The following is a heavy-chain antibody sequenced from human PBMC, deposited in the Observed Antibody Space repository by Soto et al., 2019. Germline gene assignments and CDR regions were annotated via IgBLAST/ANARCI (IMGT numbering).Heavy chain of an antibody. CDR1: GYTFTTYY. CDR3: RRSPCCGYSSPVDY. Sequence: QVQLVQSGAEVKKPGASVKVSCKASGYTFTTYYMHWVRQAPGQGLEWMGIINPSGGSTSYAQNFQGRVSLTGDTSTSTVYMELSSLRSEDTAVYYCRRSPCCGYSSPVDYWGQGTLVTVAS. J-gene: IGHJ4*02. CDR2: INPSGGST. D-gene: IGHD5-18*01. V-gene: IGHV1-46*03.